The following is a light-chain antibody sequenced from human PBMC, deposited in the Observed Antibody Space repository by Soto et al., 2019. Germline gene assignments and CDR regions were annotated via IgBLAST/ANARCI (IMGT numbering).Light chain of an antibody. Sequence: QSVLTQPASVSGSPGQSITISFTGTRNDVGGYNLVSWFQQHPGKAPKLMISEVNKRPSGVAHRFSGSKSANTASLTISGLRAEDEGDYYCGSHVGGSSPQWVLGGGTKVTVL. CDR1: RNDVGGYNL. J-gene: IGLJ3*02. CDR2: EVN. CDR3: GSHVGGSSPQWV. V-gene: IGLV2-23*02.